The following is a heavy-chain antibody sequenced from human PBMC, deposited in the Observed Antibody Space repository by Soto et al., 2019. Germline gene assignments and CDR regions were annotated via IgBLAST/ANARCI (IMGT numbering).Heavy chain of an antibody. Sequence: SETLSLTCAVSGGSISSSNWWSWVRQPPGKGLEWIGEIYHSGSTNYNPSLKSRVTISVDKSKNQFSLKLSSVTAADTAVYYCASLAYCGGDCSTELDYRGQGTLVTVSS. V-gene: IGHV4-4*02. CDR2: IYHSGST. CDR1: GGSISSSNW. D-gene: IGHD2-21*02. CDR3: ASLAYCGGDCSTELDY. J-gene: IGHJ4*02.